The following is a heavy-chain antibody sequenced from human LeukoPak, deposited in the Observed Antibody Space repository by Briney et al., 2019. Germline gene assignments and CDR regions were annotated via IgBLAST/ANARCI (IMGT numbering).Heavy chain of an antibody. CDR3: ASIAAAGSSFDY. CDR1: GFTFSSYA. J-gene: IGHJ4*02. Sequence: GGSLRLSRAASGFTFSSYAMHWVRQAPGKGLEWVAVISYDGSNKYYADSVKGRFTISRDNSKNTLYLQMNSLRAEDTAVYYCASIAAAGSSFDYWGQGTLVTVSS. CDR2: ISYDGSNK. V-gene: IGHV3-30*04. D-gene: IGHD6-13*01.